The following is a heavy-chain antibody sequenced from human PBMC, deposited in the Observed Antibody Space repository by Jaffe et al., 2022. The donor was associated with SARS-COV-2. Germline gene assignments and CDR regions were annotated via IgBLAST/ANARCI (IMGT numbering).Heavy chain of an antibody. CDR1: GFTFSSYA. J-gene: IGHJ4*02. Sequence: QVQLVESGGGVVQPGRSLRLSCAASGFTFSSYAMHWVRQAPGKGLEWVAVISYDGSNKYYADSVKGRFTISRDNSKNTLYLQMNSLRAEDTAVYYCARDSIAVERFDYWGQGTLVTVSS. D-gene: IGHD6-19*01. CDR3: ARDSIAVERFDY. CDR2: ISYDGSNK. V-gene: IGHV3-30-3*01.